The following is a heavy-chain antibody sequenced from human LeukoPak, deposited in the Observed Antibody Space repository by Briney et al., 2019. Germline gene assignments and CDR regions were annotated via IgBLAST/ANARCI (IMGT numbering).Heavy chain of an antibody. Sequence: GMSLRLSCAASGFTFSSYGKHWVRQAPGKGPEWVAVIWYDGNNKYYANSVKGRFIVSRDNYKSTLYLQMNSLRAEDTALYYCAKGGFHDFWTGTSDALDIWGQGTMVTV. CDR3: AKGGFHDFWTGTSDALDI. D-gene: IGHD3-3*01. CDR2: IWYDGNNK. V-gene: IGHV3-33*06. CDR1: GFTFSSYG. J-gene: IGHJ3*02.